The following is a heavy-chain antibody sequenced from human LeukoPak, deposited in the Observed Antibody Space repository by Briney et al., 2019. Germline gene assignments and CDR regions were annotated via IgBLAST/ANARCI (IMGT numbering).Heavy chain of an antibody. CDR3: AFDY. J-gene: IGHJ4*02. CDR2: INTDGSSA. Sequence: GGSLRLSCAASGFTFNTYWMQWVRQAPGMGLVWVSRINTDGSSASYADSVKGRFTISRDNSKNTLYLQMNSLRAEDTAVYYCAFDYWGQGTLVTVSS. CDR1: GFTFNTYW. V-gene: IGHV3-74*01.